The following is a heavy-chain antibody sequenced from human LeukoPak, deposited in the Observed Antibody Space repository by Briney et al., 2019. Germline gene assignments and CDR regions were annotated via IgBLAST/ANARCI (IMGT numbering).Heavy chain of an antibody. CDR3: ARDKYPDCSSTSCYRHYYGMDV. V-gene: IGHV3-30*04. D-gene: IGHD2-2*01. CDR1: GFTFSSYA. Sequence: GGSLRLSCAASGFTFSSYAMHWVRQAPGKGLEWVAVISYDGSNKYYADSVKGRFTISRDNSKNTLYLQMNSLRAEDTAVYYCARDKYPDCSSTSCYRHYYGMDVWGPGTTVTVSS. J-gene: IGHJ6*02. CDR2: ISYDGSNK.